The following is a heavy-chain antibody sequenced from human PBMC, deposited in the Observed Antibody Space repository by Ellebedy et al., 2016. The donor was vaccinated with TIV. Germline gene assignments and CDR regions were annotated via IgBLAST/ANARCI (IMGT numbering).Heavy chain of an antibody. Sequence: GESLKISCAASGFTFSNYWMTWVRQAPGKGPECVANIKQDGSEKYYVDSVKGRFTISRDNSKNSLYLQMSSLRADDTALYYCASAARGSGAYESFWGQGTLVTVSS. D-gene: IGHD5-12*01. CDR1: GFTFSNYW. CDR2: IKQDGSEK. J-gene: IGHJ4*02. V-gene: IGHV3-7*01. CDR3: ASAARGSGAYESF.